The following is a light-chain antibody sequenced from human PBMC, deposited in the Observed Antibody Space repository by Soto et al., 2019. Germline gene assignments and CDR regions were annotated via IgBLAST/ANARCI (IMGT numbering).Light chain of an antibody. J-gene: IGKJ4*01. CDR2: GAS. CDR1: QSVSRN. CDR3: QQYNNWPPLT. Sequence: EIVMTQSPATLSVSPGARATLSCRASQSVSRNLAWFQQQPGQAPRLLIYGASTRATGIPARFSGSGSGTELTLTISSLQSEDFAVYYCQQYNNWPPLTFGGGTKVEIK. V-gene: IGKV3-15*01.